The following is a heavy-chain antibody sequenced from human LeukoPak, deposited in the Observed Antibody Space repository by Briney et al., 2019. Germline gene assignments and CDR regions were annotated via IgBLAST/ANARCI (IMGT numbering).Heavy chain of an antibody. D-gene: IGHD2-21*02. J-gene: IGHJ4*02. CDR2: ISANNNNT. Sequence: GASVKVSCKASGYSFTTYGISWVRQAPGQGLEWMGWISANNNNTDNVQRLQGRVTMTTDTSTSTAYMELRSLRSDDTAVYYCARDRGTYCGGDCSFDYWGQGTLVIVSS. V-gene: IGHV1-18*01. CDR1: GYSFTTYG. CDR3: ARDRGTYCGGDCSFDY.